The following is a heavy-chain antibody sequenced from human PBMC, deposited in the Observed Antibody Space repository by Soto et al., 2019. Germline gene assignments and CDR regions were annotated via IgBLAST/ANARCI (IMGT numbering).Heavy chain of an antibody. J-gene: IGHJ4*02. CDR1: GYTFTSYG. D-gene: IGHD2-15*01. V-gene: IGHV1-18*04. Sequence: QVQLVQSGAEVKKPGASVKVSCKASGYTFTSYGISWVRQAPGQGLEWMGWISAYNGNTNYAQKHQGRVTMTTDTSTSTAYMELRSLRSDDTAVYYCARCELPATATASPADYWGQGTLVTVSS. CDR2: ISAYNGNT. CDR3: ARCELPATATASPADY.